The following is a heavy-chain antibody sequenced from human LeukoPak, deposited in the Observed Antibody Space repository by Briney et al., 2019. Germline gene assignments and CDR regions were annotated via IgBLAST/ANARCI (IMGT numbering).Heavy chain of an antibody. Sequence: PGGSLRLSCAASGFTFSSYGMHWVRQAPGKGLEWVAVIWYDGSNKYYADSVKGRFTISRDNSKNTLYLQMNSLRAEDTAVYYCARERAVATYYYYYGMDVWGQGTTVTVSS. J-gene: IGHJ6*02. V-gene: IGHV3-33*01. CDR1: GFTFSSYG. D-gene: IGHD4-23*01. CDR3: ARERAVATYYYYYGMDV. CDR2: IWYDGSNK.